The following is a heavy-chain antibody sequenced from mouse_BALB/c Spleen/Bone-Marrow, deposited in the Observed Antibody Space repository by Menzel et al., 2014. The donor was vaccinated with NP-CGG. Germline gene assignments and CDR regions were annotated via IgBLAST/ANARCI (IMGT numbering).Heavy chain of an antibody. D-gene: IGHD4-1*01. V-gene: IGHV1S34*01. CDR2: ISFYNGAT. CDR1: GFSFPGFY. Sequence: RVETGGSVKKTCKASGFSFPGFYLHRVQQSPGKSLEWVGYISFYNGATSYHQKFQGKATFTVDTSSSTAYMQFNSLTSEDSAVYYCARGHWDVGYWYFDVWGAGTTVTVSS. CDR3: ARGHWDVGYWYFDV. J-gene: IGHJ1*01.